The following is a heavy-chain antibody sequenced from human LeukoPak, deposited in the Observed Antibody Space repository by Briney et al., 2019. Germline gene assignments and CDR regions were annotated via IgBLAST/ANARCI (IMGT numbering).Heavy chain of an antibody. J-gene: IGHJ1*01. V-gene: IGHV3-21*04. D-gene: IGHD3-22*01. CDR2: ISSSSSYI. CDR3: AKGSYYYDSSGYYTVRDIYFQH. CDR1: GFTFSSYG. Sequence: PGGSLRLSCAASGFTFSSYGMHWVRQAPGKGLEWVSSISSSSSYIYYADSVKGRFTISRDNAKNSLYLQMNSLRAEDTAVYYCAKGSYYYDSSGYYTVRDIYFQHWGQGTLVTVSS.